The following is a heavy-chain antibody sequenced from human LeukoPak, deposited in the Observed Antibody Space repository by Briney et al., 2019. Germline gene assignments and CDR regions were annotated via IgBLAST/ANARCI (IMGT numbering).Heavy chain of an antibody. D-gene: IGHD3-9*01. CDR2: ISWNSGSI. J-gene: IGHJ6*03. V-gene: IGHV3-9*01. CDR1: GFTFYDYA. CDR3: ARDRAELRYFGWLHIGHSVGYMDV. Sequence: PGRSLRLSCAASGFTFYDYAMHWVRQAPGKGLEWVSGISWNSGSIGYADSVKGRFTISRDNAKNSLYLQMNSLRAEDTAVYYCARDRAELRYFGWLHIGHSVGYMDVWGKGTTVTVSS.